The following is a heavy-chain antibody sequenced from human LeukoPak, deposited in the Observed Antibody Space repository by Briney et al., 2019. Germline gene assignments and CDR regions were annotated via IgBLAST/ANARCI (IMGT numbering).Heavy chain of an antibody. V-gene: IGHV1-69*13. CDR2: IIPIFGTA. J-gene: IGHJ4*02. CDR3: AVRIQLWFS. Sequence: ASVKVSCKASGGTFSSYAISWVRQAPGQGLEWMGGIIPIFGTANYAQKFQGRVTITADESTSTAYMELSRLRSDDTAVYYCAVRIQLWFSWGQGTLVTVSS. D-gene: IGHD5-18*01. CDR1: GGTFSSYA.